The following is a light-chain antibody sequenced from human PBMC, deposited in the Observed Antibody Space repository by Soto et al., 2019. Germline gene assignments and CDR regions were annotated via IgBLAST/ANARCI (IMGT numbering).Light chain of an antibody. Sequence: EIVMTKSPAPLSVSPGEIATLSCRASQSVSSNLAWYQQKPGQAPRHLIYGASTRATGIPARFSGSGSGTEFTLTISSLQSEDFAVYYCQQYNNWPPGFTFGPGTKVDIK. CDR3: QQYNNWPPGFT. CDR1: QSVSSN. CDR2: GAS. J-gene: IGKJ3*01. V-gene: IGKV3-15*01.